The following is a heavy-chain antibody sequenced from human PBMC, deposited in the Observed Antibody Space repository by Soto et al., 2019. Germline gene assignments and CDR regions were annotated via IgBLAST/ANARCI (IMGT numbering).Heavy chain of an antibody. CDR1: GGSISSYY. J-gene: IGHJ4*02. D-gene: IGHD5-12*01. CDR2: IYYSGST. V-gene: IGHV4-59*01. CDR3: ARVVEMATISH. Sequence: LSLTCPVSGGSISSYYWSWIRQPPGKRLEWIGYIYYSGSTNYNPSLKSRVTISVDTSKNQFSLKLNSVTAADTAVYYCARVVEMATISHWGQGTLVTVSS.